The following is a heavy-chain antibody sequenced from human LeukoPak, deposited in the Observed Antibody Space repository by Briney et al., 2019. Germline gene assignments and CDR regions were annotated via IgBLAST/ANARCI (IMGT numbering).Heavy chain of an antibody. V-gene: IGHV4-34*01. CDR2: INHSGST. CDR1: GGSFSGYY. Sequence: PSETLSLTCAVYGGSFSGYYWSWIRQPPGKGLEWIGEINHSGSTNYNPSLKSRVTISVDTSKNQFSLKLSSVTAADTAVYYCARAPVRPPGSFGVVIISPRGYYYYGMDVWGQGTTVTVSS. CDR3: ARAPVRPPGSFGVVIISPRGYYYYGMDV. D-gene: IGHD3-3*01. J-gene: IGHJ6*02.